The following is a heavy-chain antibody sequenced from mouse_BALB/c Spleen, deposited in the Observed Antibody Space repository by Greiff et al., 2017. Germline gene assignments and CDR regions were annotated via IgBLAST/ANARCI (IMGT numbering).Heavy chain of an antibody. J-gene: IGHJ4*01. D-gene: IGHD2-10*01. CDR3: ARGSYYGNSYAMDY. V-gene: IGHV5-4*02. Sequence: EVQRVESGGGLVKPGGSLKLSCAASGFTFSDYYMYWVRQTPEKRLEWVATISDGGSYTYYPDSVKGRFTISRDNAKNNLYLQMSSLKSEDTAMYYCARGSYYGNSYAMDYWGQGTSVTVSS. CDR1: GFTFSDYY. CDR2: ISDGGSYT.